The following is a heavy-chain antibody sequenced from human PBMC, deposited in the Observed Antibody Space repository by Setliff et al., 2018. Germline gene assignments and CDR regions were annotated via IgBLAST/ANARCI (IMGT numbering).Heavy chain of an antibody. Sequence: QSGGSLRLSCAASGFTFSSYWMSWVRQAPGKGLEWVANIKQDGSEKYYVDSVKGRFTISRDNAKNSLYLQMNSLRAEDTAVYYCARVEGSSWKDRYFDYWGQGTLVTVSS. CDR1: GFTFSSYW. J-gene: IGHJ4*02. D-gene: IGHD6-13*01. V-gene: IGHV3-7*01. CDR2: IKQDGSEK. CDR3: ARVEGSSWKDRYFDY.